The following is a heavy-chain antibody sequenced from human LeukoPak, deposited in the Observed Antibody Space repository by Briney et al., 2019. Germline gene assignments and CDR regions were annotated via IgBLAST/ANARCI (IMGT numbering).Heavy chain of an antibody. CDR1: GFTFSSYS. D-gene: IGHD2-15*01. CDR2: ISSSSSYI. Sequence: PGGSLRLSCAASGFTFSSYSMNWVRQAPGKGLEWVSSISSSSSYIYYAESVKGRFTICRDNAKNSLYLQMNSLRAGDTAVYYCASDPPSCSGGSCLFDAFDIWGQGTMVTVSS. CDR3: ASDPPSCSGGSCLFDAFDI. J-gene: IGHJ3*02. V-gene: IGHV3-21*01.